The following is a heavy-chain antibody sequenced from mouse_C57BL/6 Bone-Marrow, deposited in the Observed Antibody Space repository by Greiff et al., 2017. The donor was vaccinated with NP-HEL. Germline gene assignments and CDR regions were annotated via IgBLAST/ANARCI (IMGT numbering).Heavy chain of an antibody. CDR2: IDPSDSYT. CDR3: ARDYYGSSPYAMDY. J-gene: IGHJ4*01. Sequence: QVQLKQPGAELVMPGASVKLSCKASGYTFTSYWMHWVKQRPGQGLEWIGEIDPSDSYTNYNQKFKGKSTLTVDKSSSTAYMQLSSLTSEDSAVYYYARDYYGSSPYAMDYWGQGTSVTVSS. CDR1: GYTFTSYW. V-gene: IGHV1-69*01. D-gene: IGHD1-1*01.